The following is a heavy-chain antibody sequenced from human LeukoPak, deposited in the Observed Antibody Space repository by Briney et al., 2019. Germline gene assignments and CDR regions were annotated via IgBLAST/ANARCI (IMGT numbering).Heavy chain of an antibody. CDR3: AGDSIVVVPAAMKDFQH. CDR2: IIPILGIA. D-gene: IGHD2-2*01. Sequence: SVKVSCKASGYPFTSYGISWVRQAPGQGLEWMGRIIPILGIANYAQKFQGRVTITADKSTSTAYTELSSLRSEDTAVYYCAGDSIVVVPAAMKDFQHWGQGTLVTVSS. CDR1: GYPFTSYG. V-gene: IGHV1-69*04. J-gene: IGHJ1*01.